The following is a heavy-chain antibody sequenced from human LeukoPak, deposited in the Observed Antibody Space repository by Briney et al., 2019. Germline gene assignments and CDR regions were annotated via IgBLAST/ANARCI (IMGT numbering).Heavy chain of an antibody. CDR1: GGSISSSSYY. CDR2: IYYSGST. J-gene: IGHJ4*02. D-gene: IGHD3-10*01. Sequence: PSETLSLTCTVSGGSISSSSYYWGWIRQPPGKGLEWIGSIYYSGSTYYNPSLQSRVTISVDTSKNQFSLKLSSVTAADTAVYYCARRYYYYGSGSYYKPASSFDYWGQGALVTVSS. V-gene: IGHV4-39*01. CDR3: ARRYYYYGSGSYYKPASSFDY.